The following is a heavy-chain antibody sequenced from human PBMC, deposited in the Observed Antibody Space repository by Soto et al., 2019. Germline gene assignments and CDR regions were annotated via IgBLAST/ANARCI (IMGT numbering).Heavy chain of an antibody. Sequence: GSLRLSCAASGFTFSSYGMHWVRQAPGKGLEWVAVIWYDGSNKYYADSAKGRFTISRDNSKNTLYLQMNSLRAEDTAVYYCARDWVVATDYYYYGMDFWGQGTKVTVSS. D-gene: IGHD5-12*01. CDR3: ARDWVVATDYYYYGMDF. V-gene: IGHV3-33*01. CDR1: GFTFSSYG. J-gene: IGHJ6*02. CDR2: IWYDGSNK.